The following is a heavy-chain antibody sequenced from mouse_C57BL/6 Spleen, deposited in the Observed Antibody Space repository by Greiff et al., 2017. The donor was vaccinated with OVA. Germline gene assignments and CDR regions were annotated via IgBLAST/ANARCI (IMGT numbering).Heavy chain of an antibody. J-gene: IGHJ1*03. CDR1: GYAFSGYW. Sequence: QVQLQQSGAELVKPGASVKISCKASGYAFSGYWMNWVKQRPGKGLEWIGQIYPGDGDTNSNGKFKGKATLTADKSSSTAYMQLSSLTSEDSAVYFCARRSNLCYFDVWGTGTTVTVSA. V-gene: IGHV1-80*01. CDR2: IYPGDGDT. D-gene: IGHD2-5*01. CDR3: ARRSNLCYFDV.